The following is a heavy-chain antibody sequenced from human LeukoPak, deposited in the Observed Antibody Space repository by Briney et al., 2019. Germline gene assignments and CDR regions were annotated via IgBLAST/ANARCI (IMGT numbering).Heavy chain of an antibody. CDR1: GFNFITAA. CDR3: ARGGYQHYALVDY. D-gene: IGHD5-12*01. J-gene: IGHJ4*02. V-gene: IGHV3-23*01. CDR2: IGSSGGST. Sequence: GGSLRLSCAASGFNFITAAMTWVRQAPGKGLEWVSLIGSSGGSTYYADSVKGRFTISRDNSNHTLSLQMNSLRVEDTAIYYCARGGYQHYALVDYWGQGTLATVSS.